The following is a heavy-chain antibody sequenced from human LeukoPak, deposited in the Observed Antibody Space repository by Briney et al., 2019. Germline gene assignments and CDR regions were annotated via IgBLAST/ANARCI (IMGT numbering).Heavy chain of an antibody. J-gene: IGHJ4*02. Sequence: SETLSLTCTVSGGSISNYYWSWIRQSPGKGLEWIGYIYKSGSTNYNPSLKSRVTMPVDASKNQFSLKLSSVTAADTAVYYCARDRGFTWWGQGTLVTVSS. CDR1: GGSISNYY. D-gene: IGHD5-12*01. CDR2: IYKSGST. CDR3: ARDRGFTW. V-gene: IGHV4-59*01.